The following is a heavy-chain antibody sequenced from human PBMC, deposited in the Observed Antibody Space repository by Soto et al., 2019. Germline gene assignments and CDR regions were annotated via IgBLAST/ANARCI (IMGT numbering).Heavy chain of an antibody. CDR3: AKGGSFDM. CDR2: ITSDVNYK. D-gene: IGHD3-16*01. J-gene: IGHJ4*02. Sequence: QVQLVESGGGVVRPGGSLRLSCAASGFSFSTYGLHWVRHAPGTELEWVAIITSDVNYKYYADSVKGRFTISRDNSKNTLFLQMNSLRSEDTAVYYCAKGGSFDMWGQGTLVTVSS. CDR1: GFSFSTYG. V-gene: IGHV3-30*18.